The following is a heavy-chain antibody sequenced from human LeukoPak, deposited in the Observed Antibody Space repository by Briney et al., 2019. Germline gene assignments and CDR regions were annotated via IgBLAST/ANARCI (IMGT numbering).Heavy chain of an antibody. V-gene: IGHV1-8*03. CDR1: GYSFSDYD. CDR3: ARGILVSGEFHDAFNV. J-gene: IGHJ3*01. Sequence: ASVKVSCKASGYSFSDYDINWVRQAPGQGLEWMGWMTPDNGNTGNTEKFQGRITLTMDTSITTAYMELHTLTSEDTAMYYCARGILVSGEFHDAFNVWGQGTLVTVSS. CDR2: MTPDNGNT. D-gene: IGHD4-17*01.